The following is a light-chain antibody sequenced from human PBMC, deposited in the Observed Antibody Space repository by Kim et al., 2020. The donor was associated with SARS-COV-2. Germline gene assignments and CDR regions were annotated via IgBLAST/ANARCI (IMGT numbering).Light chain of an antibody. Sequence: ASAGNRVTINCRSSQGTHIWLAWYQQKTGKAPTLLINDASRLERGVPSRFSGSGSGTEVTLTIASLLPDDFATYYCQQCRTFPYTFGRGTKLEI. CDR3: QQCRTFPYT. CDR2: DAS. CDR1: QGTHIW. V-gene: IGKV1-5*01. J-gene: IGKJ2*01.